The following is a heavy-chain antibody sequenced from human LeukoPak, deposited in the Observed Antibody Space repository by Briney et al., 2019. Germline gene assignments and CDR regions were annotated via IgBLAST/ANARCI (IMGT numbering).Heavy chain of an antibody. CDR1: GFTFSSYD. Sequence: GGSLRLSCAASGFTFSSYDVYWVRQSPGKGLEWVAAISNDGSKTHDADSVKGRFTISRDNSKNTLYLQMNSLRPEDTAVYYCARDAEIRRNFFYMDVWGSGTTVIVSS. CDR3: ARDAEIRRNFFYMDV. D-gene: IGHD3-16*01. V-gene: IGHV3-30*16. CDR2: ISNDGSKT. J-gene: IGHJ6*03.